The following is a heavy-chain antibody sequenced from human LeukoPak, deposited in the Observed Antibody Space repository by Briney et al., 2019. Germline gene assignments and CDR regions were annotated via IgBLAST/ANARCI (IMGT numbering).Heavy chain of an antibody. CDR3: ARGRGLLWFGELLHNWFDP. CDR2: INHSGST. D-gene: IGHD3-10*01. CDR1: GGSFSGYY. V-gene: IGHV4-34*01. J-gene: IGHJ5*02. Sequence: TSETLSLTCAVYGGSFSGYYWSWIRQPPGKGLEWIGEINHSGSTNYNPSLKSRVAISVDTSKNQFSLKLSSVTAADTAVYYCARGRGLLWFGELLHNWFDPWGQGTLVTVSS.